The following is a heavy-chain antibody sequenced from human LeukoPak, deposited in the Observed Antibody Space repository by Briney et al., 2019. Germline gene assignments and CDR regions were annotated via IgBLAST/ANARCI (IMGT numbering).Heavy chain of an antibody. D-gene: IGHD3-22*01. CDR1: GFTFSSYW. CDR3: ARTDPDQYYYDSSGYYSFDY. J-gene: IGHJ4*02. V-gene: IGHV3-7*01. CDR2: IKQDGSEK. Sequence: GGSLRLSCAASGFTFSSYWMSWVRQAPGKGLEWVANIKQDGSEKYYVDSVKGRFTTSRDNAKNSLYLQMNSLRAEDTAVYYCARTDPDQYYYDSSGYYSFDYWGQGTLVTVSS.